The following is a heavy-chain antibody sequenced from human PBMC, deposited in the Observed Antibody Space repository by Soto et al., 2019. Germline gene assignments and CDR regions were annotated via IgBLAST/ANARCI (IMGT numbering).Heavy chain of an antibody. CDR3: ASQYFY. CDR2: VSAGGGTK. D-gene: IGHD3-10*01. J-gene: IGHJ4*02. V-gene: IGHV3-48*02. CDR1: GFPFNSQI. Sequence: GGSLRLSCAASGFPFNSQIMNWVRQVPGKGLEWVSCVSAGGGTKYYADSVKGRFTISRDNAKNSLYLQMNSLRDEDTAVYYCASQYFYWGQGILVTVSS.